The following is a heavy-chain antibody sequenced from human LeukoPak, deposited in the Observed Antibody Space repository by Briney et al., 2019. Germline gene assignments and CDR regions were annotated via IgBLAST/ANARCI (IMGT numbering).Heavy chain of an antibody. V-gene: IGHV1-2*02. CDR1: GYTFTGYY. D-gene: IGHD3-16*01. CDR3: ARETSASKRFGAGPYYYYYYMDV. Sequence: ASVKVSCKASGYTFTGYYMHWVRQAPGQGLEWMGWINPNSGGTNYAQKFQGRVTMTRDTSISTAYMELSRLRSDDTAVYYCARETSASKRFGAGPYYYYYYMDVWGKGTTVTISS. CDR2: INPNSGGT. J-gene: IGHJ6*03.